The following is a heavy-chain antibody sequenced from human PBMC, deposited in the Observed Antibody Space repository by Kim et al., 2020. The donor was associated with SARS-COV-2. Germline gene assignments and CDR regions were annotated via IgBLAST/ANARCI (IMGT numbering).Heavy chain of an antibody. Sequence: GGSLRLSCAASGFTFSSYGMHWVRQAPGKGLEWVAVISYDGSNKYYADSVKGRFTISRDNSKNTLYLQMNSLRAEDTAVYYCAKTYSGMFDPWGQGTLVTVSS. CDR2: ISYDGSNK. CDR3: AKTYSGMFDP. J-gene: IGHJ5*02. CDR1: GFTFSSYG. V-gene: IGHV3-30*18. D-gene: IGHD1-26*01.